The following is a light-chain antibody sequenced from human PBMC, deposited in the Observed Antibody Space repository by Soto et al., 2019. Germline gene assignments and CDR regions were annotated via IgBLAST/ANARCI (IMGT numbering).Light chain of an antibody. J-gene: IGLJ1*01. V-gene: IGLV2-14*01. Sequence: QSLLAQPASVSGSPAQSVTISCTGPRSDIGDFNFISWYQHSPGKAPRLLIYEVNNRPSGVSKRFSGSKAGNTASLTISGLLDDDEADYFCASFRSGTLLVVGTGTKVTV. CDR2: EVN. CDR1: RSDIGDFNF. CDR3: ASFRSGTLLV.